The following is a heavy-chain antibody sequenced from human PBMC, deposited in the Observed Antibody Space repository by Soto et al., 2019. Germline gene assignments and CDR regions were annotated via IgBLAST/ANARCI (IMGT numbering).Heavy chain of an antibody. CDR3: ARDRGGWYDDYYYYGMDV. Sequence: ASVKGCCRASGYTFTGYYMHWVRQAPGQVLEWMGWINPNSGGTNYAQTFQGWVTMTRDTSISTAYMELSRLRSDDTAVYYCARDRGGWYDDYYYYGMDVWGQGTTVTVSS. CDR1: GYTFTGYY. CDR2: INPNSGGT. J-gene: IGHJ6*02. V-gene: IGHV1-2*04. D-gene: IGHD6-19*01.